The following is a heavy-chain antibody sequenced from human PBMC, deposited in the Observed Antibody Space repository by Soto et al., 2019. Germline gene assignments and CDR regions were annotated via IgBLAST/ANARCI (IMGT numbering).Heavy chain of an antibody. CDR2: MNPNSGNT. Sequence: QVQLVQSGAEVKKPGASVKVSCKASGYTFTSYDINWVRQATGQGLEWMGWMNPNSGNTGYAQKFQGRVTMTRNTSIRTAYMELSSLRSEDTAVYYCARGGHYYQYYYYGMDVWGQGTTVTVSS. CDR3: ARGGHYYQYYYYGMDV. J-gene: IGHJ6*02. V-gene: IGHV1-8*01. D-gene: IGHD3-10*01. CDR1: GYTFTSYD.